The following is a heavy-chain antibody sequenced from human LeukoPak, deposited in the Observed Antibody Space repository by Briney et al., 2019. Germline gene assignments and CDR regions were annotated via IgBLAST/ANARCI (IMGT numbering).Heavy chain of an antibody. Sequence: GGSLRLSCAAFGFTFSQFWMQWARQSPGKGPVWVSRISPDGDITHNADSVKGRFTISRDNARNTLYLQITSLSVEDTAVYFCARDMWGTFDYWGQGALVTVSS. J-gene: IGHJ4*02. CDR2: ISPDGDIT. CDR3: ARDMWGTFDY. V-gene: IGHV3-74*01. CDR1: GFTFSQFW. D-gene: IGHD3-16*01.